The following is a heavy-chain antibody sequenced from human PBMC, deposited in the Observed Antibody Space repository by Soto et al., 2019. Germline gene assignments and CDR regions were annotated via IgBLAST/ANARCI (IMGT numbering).Heavy chain of an antibody. J-gene: IGHJ4*02. D-gene: IGHD2-15*01. V-gene: IGHV4-59*01. CDR3: ARAGINIVHFDY. CDR1: GDSINSYF. CDR2: IYYSVST. Sequence: PSETLSLTCTVSGDSINSYFWSWIRQSPGKGLEWIGHIYYSVSTSYSPSLKSRVSISVDTSKNQFSLEVHSVTAADTAVYYCARAGINIVHFDYWGQLNPVTASS.